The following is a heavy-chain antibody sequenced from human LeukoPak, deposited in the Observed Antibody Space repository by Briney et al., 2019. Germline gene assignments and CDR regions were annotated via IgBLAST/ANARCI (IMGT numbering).Heavy chain of an antibody. Sequence: GASVKVSCKASGYTFTSYDINWVRQATGQGLERMGWMNPNSGNTGYAQKFQGRVTMTRNTSISTAYMELSSLRSEDTAVYYCATAIAAAGLDGFDYWGQGTLVTVSS. CDR1: GYTFTSYD. D-gene: IGHD6-13*01. V-gene: IGHV1-8*01. CDR3: ATAIAAAGLDGFDY. J-gene: IGHJ4*02. CDR2: MNPNSGNT.